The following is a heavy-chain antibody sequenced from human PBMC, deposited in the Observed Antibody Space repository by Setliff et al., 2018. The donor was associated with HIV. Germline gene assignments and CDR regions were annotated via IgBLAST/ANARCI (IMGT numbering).Heavy chain of an antibody. J-gene: IGHJ4*02. CDR3: VRNPRELLY. Sequence: GGSLRLSCEGSGFTFSRAPMSWVRQAPGKGLEWVGRIKSKTDDGSIDYAVPVKGRFTISRDDSKNTLYLQMNGLQTEDTAVYYCVRNPRELLYWGQGTLVTVSS. D-gene: IGHD1-7*01. CDR2: IKSKTDDGSI. V-gene: IGHV3-15*01. CDR1: GFTFSRAP.